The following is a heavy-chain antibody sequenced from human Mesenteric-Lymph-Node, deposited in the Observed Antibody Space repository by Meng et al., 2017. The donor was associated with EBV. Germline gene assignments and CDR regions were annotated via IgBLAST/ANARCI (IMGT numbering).Heavy chain of an antibody. CDR3: ARAGGVGWSELDY. CDR1: GGSFGGYY. Sequence: QMQLQQWGAGLLKPSETLSLTCAVYGGSFGGYYWSWIRQPPGKGLEWIGEISHSGRTNYNPSLKSRVSLSVDTSKNQFSLKLSSVTAADTAVYYCARAGGVGWSELDYWGQGTLVTVSS. CDR2: ISHSGRT. D-gene: IGHD2-8*02. J-gene: IGHJ4*02. V-gene: IGHV4-34*01.